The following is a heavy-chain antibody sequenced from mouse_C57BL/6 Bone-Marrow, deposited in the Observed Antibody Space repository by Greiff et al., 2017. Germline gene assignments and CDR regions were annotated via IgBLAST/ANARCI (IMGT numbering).Heavy chain of an antibody. CDR2: ILPSIGRT. CDR3: ARPPYYYGSRVWYFDV. CDR1: DSEVFPIAY. Sequence: SGSELRSPGSSVKLSCKDFDSEVFPIAYMSWVRQKPGHGFEWIGGILPSIGRTIYGEKFEDKATLDADTLSNTAYLELNSLTSEDSAIYYCARPPYYYGSRVWYFDVWGTGTTVTVSS. V-gene: IGHV15-2*01. J-gene: IGHJ1*03. D-gene: IGHD1-1*01.